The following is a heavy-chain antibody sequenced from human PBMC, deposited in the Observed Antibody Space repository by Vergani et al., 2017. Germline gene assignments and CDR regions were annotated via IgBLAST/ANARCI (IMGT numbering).Heavy chain of an antibody. CDR3: ARVIAVADYAYYYYDMDV. Sequence: EVQLVESGGGLVQPGASLRLSCTASGFTVSTNYMSWVRQAPGKGLEWVSVTYSSGSTFDADYVRGRFTISRHNSKNTMSLRMNSLRAEDTAVYYCARVIAVADYAYYYYDMDVWGKGP. CDR2: TYSSGST. D-gene: IGHD6-19*01. J-gene: IGHJ6*03. CDR1: GFTVSTNY. V-gene: IGHV3-53*04.